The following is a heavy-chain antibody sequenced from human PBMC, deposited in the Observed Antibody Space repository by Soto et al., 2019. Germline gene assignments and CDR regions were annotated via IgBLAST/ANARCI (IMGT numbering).Heavy chain of an antibody. Sequence: ASVKVSCKASGYTLTSYGISWVRQAPGQGXEWMGWISAYNGNTNYAQKLQGRVTMTTDTSTSTAYMELRSLRSDDTAVYYCARRHYDFWSGYSDNWFDPWGQGTLVTVSS. CDR3: ARRHYDFWSGYSDNWFDP. V-gene: IGHV1-18*01. CDR1: GYTLTSYG. CDR2: ISAYNGNT. D-gene: IGHD3-3*01. J-gene: IGHJ5*02.